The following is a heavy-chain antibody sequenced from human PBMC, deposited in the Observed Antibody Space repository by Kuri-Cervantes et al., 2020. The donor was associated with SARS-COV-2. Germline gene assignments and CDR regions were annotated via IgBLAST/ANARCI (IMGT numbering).Heavy chain of an antibody. CDR1: GYTFTSYG. CDR3: AREKGGYYGSVRRGYYYYGMDV. Sequence: ASGKVSCKSSGYTFTSYGISWVRQAPGQGLEWMGWISAYNGNTNYAQKLQGRVTMTTDTSTSTAYMGLRSLRSDDTAVYYCAREKGGYYGSVRRGYYYYGMDVWGQGTTVTVSS. V-gene: IGHV1-18*01. D-gene: IGHD3-10*01. J-gene: IGHJ6*02. CDR2: ISAYNGNT.